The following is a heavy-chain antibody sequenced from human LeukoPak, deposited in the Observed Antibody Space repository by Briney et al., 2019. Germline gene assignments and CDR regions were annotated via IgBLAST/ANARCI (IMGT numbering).Heavy chain of an antibody. Sequence: GGSLRLSCAASGFTFSSYGMNWVRQAPGNGLEWVSSISSSSSYIYNADPVKGRFTISRDNAKNSLYLQMNSLRAEDTAVYYCARGVESSSWPLPSTAFDIWGQGTMVTVSS. D-gene: IGHD6-13*01. CDR3: ARGVESSSWPLPSTAFDI. CDR2: ISSSSSYI. CDR1: GFTFSSYG. V-gene: IGHV3-21*01. J-gene: IGHJ3*02.